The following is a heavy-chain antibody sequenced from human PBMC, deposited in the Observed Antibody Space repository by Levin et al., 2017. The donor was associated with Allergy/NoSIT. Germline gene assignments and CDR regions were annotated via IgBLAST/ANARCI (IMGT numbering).Heavy chain of an antibody. CDR2: IGGYSGNT. J-gene: IGHJ4*02. D-gene: IGHD6-6*01. Sequence: GGSLRLSCKASGYIFTAYGITWVRQAPGQGLEWVGWIGGYSGNTNYAQKFQGRVTMTTDTSTSAAYMELGSLRSDDTAIYYCVRDWGDAARPNYFDNWGQGTLVTVSS. CDR1: GYIFTAYG. CDR3: VRDWGDAARPNYFDN. V-gene: IGHV1-18*01.